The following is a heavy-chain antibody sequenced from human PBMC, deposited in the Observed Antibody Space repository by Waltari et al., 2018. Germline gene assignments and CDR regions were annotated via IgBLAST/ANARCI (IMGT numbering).Heavy chain of an antibody. CDR2: ISSSSSTI. CDR3: AREPLYYDILTGYYQDRYYFDY. V-gene: IGHV3-48*02. D-gene: IGHD3-9*01. Sequence: GKGLEWLSYISSSSSTIYYADSVKGRFTISRDNAKNSLYLQMHSLRDEDTAVYYCAREPLYYDILTGYYQDRYYFDYWGQGTLVTVSS. J-gene: IGHJ4*02.